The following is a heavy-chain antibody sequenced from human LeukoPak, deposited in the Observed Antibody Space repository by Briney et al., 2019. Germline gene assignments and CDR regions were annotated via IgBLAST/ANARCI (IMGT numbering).Heavy chain of an antibody. CDR2: IYYSGST. V-gene: IGHV4-59*01. CDR3: ASRDCSGGSCYDAYFDY. J-gene: IGHJ4*02. D-gene: IGHD2-15*01. Sequence: SETLSLTCTVSGGSISSYYWSWIRQPPGKGLEWIGYIYYSGSTYYNPSLRSRVTISVGTSKNQFSLKLSSVTAADTAVYYCASRDCSGGSCYDAYFDYWGQGTLVTVSS. CDR1: GGSISSYY.